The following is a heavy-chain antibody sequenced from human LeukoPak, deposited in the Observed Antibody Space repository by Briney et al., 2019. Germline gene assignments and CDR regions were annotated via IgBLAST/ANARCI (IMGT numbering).Heavy chain of an antibody. V-gene: IGHV3-74*01. CDR2: ISNDGSST. Sequence: GGSLRLSCAASGFTFSTYWMQWVRQAPGKGLVWVSRISNDGSSTGYADFVKGRFTIPRDNAKNTPYLQMNSLRAEDTAVYFCARHLTYGGWNSWGQGTLVTVSS. J-gene: IGHJ4*02. CDR1: GFTFSTYW. CDR3: ARHLTYGGWNS. D-gene: IGHD4-23*01.